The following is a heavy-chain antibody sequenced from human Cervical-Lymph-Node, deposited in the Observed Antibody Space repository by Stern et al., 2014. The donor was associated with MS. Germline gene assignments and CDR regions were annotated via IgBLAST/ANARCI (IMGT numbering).Heavy chain of an antibody. J-gene: IGHJ5*02. D-gene: IGHD4-17*01. CDR2: SYYSGST. Sequence: QLQLQESGPGLVKPSQTLSLTCTVSGGSINSGDWYWSWIRQPPGNGLAWMGYSYYSGSTYYTPSLKSRVTISVDTSKNQFSLKLSSVTAADTAMYYCARRYGDNNWFDPWGQGTLVTVSS. CDR3: ARRYGDNNWFDP. CDR1: GGSINSGDWY. V-gene: IGHV4-30-4*01.